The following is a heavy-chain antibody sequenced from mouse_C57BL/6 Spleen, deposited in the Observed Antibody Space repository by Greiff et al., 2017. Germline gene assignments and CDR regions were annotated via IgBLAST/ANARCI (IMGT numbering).Heavy chain of an antibody. J-gene: IGHJ2*01. CDR2: IHPNSGST. CDR3: ARRGYGSSPDYFDY. CDR1: GYTFTSYW. V-gene: IGHV1-64*01. D-gene: IGHD1-1*01. Sequence: QVQLQQSGAELVKPGASVKLSCKASGYTFTSYWMHWVKQRPGQGLEWIGMIHPNSGSTNYNEKFKSKATLTVDKSSSTAYMQLSSLTSEDSAVYYCARRGYGSSPDYFDYWGQGTTLTVSS.